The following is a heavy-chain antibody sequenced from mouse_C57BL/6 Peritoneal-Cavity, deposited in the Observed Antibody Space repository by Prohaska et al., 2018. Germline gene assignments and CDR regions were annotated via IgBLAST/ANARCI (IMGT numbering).Heavy chain of an antibody. V-gene: IGHV1-55*01. Sequence: QVQLQQPGAELVKPGASVKMSCKASGYTFTSYWITWVKQRPGQGLEWIGVIYPGSGSTNYNEKFKSKATLTVDTSSSTAYMQLSSLTSEDSAVYYCANYYGRDWYFDVWGTGTTVTVSS. CDR3: ANYYGRDWYFDV. CDR2: IYPGSGST. J-gene: IGHJ1*03. D-gene: IGHD1-1*01. CDR1: GYTFTSYW.